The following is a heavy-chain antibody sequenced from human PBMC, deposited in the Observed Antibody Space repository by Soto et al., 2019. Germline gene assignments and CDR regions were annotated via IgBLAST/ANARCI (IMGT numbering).Heavy chain of an antibody. J-gene: IGHJ3*02. D-gene: IGHD4-17*01. V-gene: IGHV4-59*01. CDR1: GGSISSYY. CDR2: IYYSGST. Sequence: SETLCLTCTVSGGSISSYYWSWIRQPPGKGLEWIGYIYYSGSTNYNPSLKSRVTISVDTSKNQFSLKLSSVTAADTAVYYCARDGYGDYGLRAFDIWGQGTMVTV. CDR3: ARDGYGDYGLRAFDI.